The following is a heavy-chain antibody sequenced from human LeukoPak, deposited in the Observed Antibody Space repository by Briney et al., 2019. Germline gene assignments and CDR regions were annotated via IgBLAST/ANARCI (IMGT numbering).Heavy chain of an antibody. CDR1: GFTFSSYG. D-gene: IGHD3-16*01. J-gene: IGHJ3*02. CDR3: AKGGDDAFDI. Sequence: PGGSLRLSCAASGFTFSSYGMHWVRQAPGKGLEWVAFIRYDGSNKYYADSVKGRFTISRDNSKNTLYLQMNSLRAEDTAVYYWAKGGDDAFDILGQGTMVTVSS. CDR2: IRYDGSNK. V-gene: IGHV3-30*02.